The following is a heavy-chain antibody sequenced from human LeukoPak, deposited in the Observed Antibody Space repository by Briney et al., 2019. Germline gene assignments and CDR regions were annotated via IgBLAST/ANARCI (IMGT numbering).Heavy chain of an antibody. CDR3: ARHRNYYDSSGYPSPDFDY. CDR2: IYYSGSP. CDR1: GDSISSRSHY. J-gene: IGHJ4*02. Sequence: PSETLSLICTVSGDSISSRSHYWGWIRQPPGKGLEWIGSIYYSGSPYYNPSLKSRVTISVDTSNNQFSLKLSFVTAADTAVYYCARHRNYYDSSGYPSPDFDYWGQGTLVTVSS. D-gene: IGHD3-22*01. V-gene: IGHV4-39*01.